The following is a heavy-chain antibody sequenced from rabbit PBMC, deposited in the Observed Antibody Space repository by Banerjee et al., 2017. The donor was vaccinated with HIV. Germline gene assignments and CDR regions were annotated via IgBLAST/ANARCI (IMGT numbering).Heavy chain of an antibody. V-gene: IGHV1S45*01. Sequence: QEQLEESGGDLVKPEGSLTLTCTASGFSFSSNYWICWVRQVPGKGLEWIGCIYVSGGTTYYASWVNGRFTISITSSTTVTLQMTSLTAADTATYFCARGLPGSSYHAHYFDLWGPGTLVTVS. CDR1: GFSFSSNYW. CDR2: IYVSGGTT. J-gene: IGHJ4*01. CDR3: ARGLPGSSYHAHYFDL. D-gene: IGHD8-1*01.